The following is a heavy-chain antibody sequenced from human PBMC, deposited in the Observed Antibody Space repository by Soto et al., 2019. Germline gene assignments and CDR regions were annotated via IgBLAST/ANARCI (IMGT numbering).Heavy chain of an antibody. J-gene: IGHJ3*02. Sequence: GLVISSCAASGITFRSYXISWVRQAPWRWLEWFSYRSGSGVVTYYAGSVKGRFNISRDNSKNTLYLTMNSLRAEDTAVYYCPKDGKDIVVLVAARNDAFDIWGQGTMVPVSS. D-gene: IGHD2-15*01. CDR2: RSGSGVVT. V-gene: IGHV3-23*01. CDR3: PKDGKDIVVLVAARNDAFDI. CDR1: GITFRSYX.